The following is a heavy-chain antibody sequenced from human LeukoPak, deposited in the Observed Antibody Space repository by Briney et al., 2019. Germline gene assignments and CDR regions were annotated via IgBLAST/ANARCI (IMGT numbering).Heavy chain of an antibody. CDR3: ARDKNGVFNI. V-gene: IGHV3-11*04. D-gene: IGHD3-3*01. CDR2: ISSGSTYI. CDR1: GFTFSDSY. J-gene: IGHJ3*02. Sequence: GGSLRLSCAASGFTFSDSYMSWIRQVPGKGLEWVSSISSGSTYIYNADSVQGRFTISRDNAKNSLFLLVNSLRAEDTAVYYCARDKNGVFNIWGQGTMVTVSS.